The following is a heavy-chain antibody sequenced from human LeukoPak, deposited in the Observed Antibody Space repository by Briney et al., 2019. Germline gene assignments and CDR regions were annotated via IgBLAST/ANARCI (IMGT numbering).Heavy chain of an antibody. CDR3: AKDKAGSGNYYFSDY. V-gene: IGHV3-48*01. Sequence: GGTLRLSCAASGFTFTTYSMNWVRQAPGKGLECVSYISSSSSSIFYSDSVKGRFTISRDNAKNSLYLQMNSLGSEDTAVYYCAKDKAGSGNYYFSDYWGQGTLVTVSS. CDR1: GFTFTTYS. J-gene: IGHJ4*02. CDR2: ISSSSSSI. D-gene: IGHD3-10*01.